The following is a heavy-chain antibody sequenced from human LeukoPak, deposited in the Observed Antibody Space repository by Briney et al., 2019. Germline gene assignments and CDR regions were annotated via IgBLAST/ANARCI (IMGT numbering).Heavy chain of an antibody. V-gene: IGHV3-7*01. J-gene: IGHJ3*02. Sequence: GGSLRLSCAASGSTFSSYWMSWVRQAPGKGLEWVANIKQDGSEKYYVDSVEGRFTISRDNAKNSLYLQMNSLRAEDTAVYYCARLGGIAAAGLDAFDIWGQGTMVTVSS. CDR3: ARLGGIAAAGLDAFDI. CDR1: GSTFSSYW. CDR2: IKQDGSEK. D-gene: IGHD6-13*01.